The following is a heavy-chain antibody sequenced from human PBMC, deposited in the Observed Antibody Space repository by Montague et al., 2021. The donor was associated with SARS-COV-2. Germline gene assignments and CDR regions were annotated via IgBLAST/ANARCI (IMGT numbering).Heavy chain of an antibody. CDR3: ASLGVVPRWWFDP. D-gene: IGHD2-2*01. CDR2: MFHTGST. Sequence: SETLSLTCAVSGGSITSNNWWTWIRQPPGKGLEWIGEMFHTGSTNYNPSLKSRVTISLDKSKNQFSLRLKSVTAADTAVYYCASLGVVPRWWFDPWGQGTLVTVSS. V-gene: IGHV4-4*02. CDR1: GGSITSNNW. J-gene: IGHJ5*02.